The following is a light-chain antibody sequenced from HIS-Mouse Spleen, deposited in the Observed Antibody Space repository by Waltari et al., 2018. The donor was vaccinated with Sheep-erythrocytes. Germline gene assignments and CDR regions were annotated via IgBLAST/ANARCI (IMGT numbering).Light chain of an antibody. V-gene: IGLV2-11*01. Sequence: QSALTQPRSVSGSPGQSVTISCTGTSSDVGGYNYVSWYQQHPDNAPKLMIYDVSKRPSGVPDRCSGSQSGNTASLTISGLQAEDEADYYCCSYAGSYNHVFATGTKVTVL. CDR2: DVS. CDR1: SSDVGGYNY. J-gene: IGLJ1*01. CDR3: CSYAGSYNHV.